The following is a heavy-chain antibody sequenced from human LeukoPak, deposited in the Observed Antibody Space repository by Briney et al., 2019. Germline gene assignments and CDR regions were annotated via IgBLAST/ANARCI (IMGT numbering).Heavy chain of an antibody. J-gene: IGHJ4*02. V-gene: IGHV3-21*01. D-gene: IGHD3-10*01. CDR3: ASVGTYYYGSGSYSPFDY. CDR1: GFTFSSYS. Sequence: GSLRLSCAASGFTFSSYSMNWVRQAPGKGLEWVSSISSSSSYIYYADSVKGRFTISRDNAKNSLYLQMNSLRAEDTAVYYCASVGTYYYGSGSYSPFDYWGQGTLVTVSS. CDR2: ISSSSSYI.